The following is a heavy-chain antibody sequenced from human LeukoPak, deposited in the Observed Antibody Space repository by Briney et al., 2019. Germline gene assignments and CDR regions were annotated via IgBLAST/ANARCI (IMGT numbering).Heavy chain of an antibody. D-gene: IGHD2-2*01. J-gene: IGHJ4*02. CDR2: ISTSGDNT. Sequence: PGGSLRLSCAASGFTFSSYAMTWVRQAPGKGLEWVSAISTSGDNTYYAGSVRGRFTIPRDNSKNTLYLQMNSLRADDTAVYYCARKVYHRFDYWGQGTLVTVSS. CDR1: GFTFSSYA. CDR3: ARKVYHRFDY. V-gene: IGHV3-23*01.